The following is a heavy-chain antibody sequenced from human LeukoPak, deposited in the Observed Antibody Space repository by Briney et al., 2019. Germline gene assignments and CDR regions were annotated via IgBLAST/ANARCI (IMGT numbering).Heavy chain of an antibody. J-gene: IGHJ5*02. D-gene: IGHD6-13*01. CDR2: IRSKANSYAT. CDR3: TRHSSSWFHNWFDP. CDR1: GFTFSGSA. V-gene: IGHV3-73*01. Sequence: GGSLKLSCAASGFTFSGSAMHWVRQASGKGLEWVGRIRSKANSYATAYAASVKGRFTISRDDSNNTAYLQMNSLKTEDTAVYYCTRHSSSWFHNWFDPWGQGTLVTVSS.